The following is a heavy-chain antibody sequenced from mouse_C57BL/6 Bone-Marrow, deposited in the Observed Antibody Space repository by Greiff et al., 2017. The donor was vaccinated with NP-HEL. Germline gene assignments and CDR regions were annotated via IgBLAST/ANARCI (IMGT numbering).Heavy chain of an antibody. D-gene: IGHD2-5*01. Sequence: QVQLQQSGPELVKPGASVKISCKASGYAFSSSWMNWVKQRPGKGLEWIGRIYPGDGDTNYNGKFKGKATLTADKSSSTAYMQLSSLTSEDSAVYVCSKGGLVVTTPLCSDWGQGTLVTVSA. CDR1: GYAFSSSW. CDR3: SKGGLVVTTPLCSD. J-gene: IGHJ3*01. V-gene: IGHV1-82*01. CDR2: IYPGDGDT.